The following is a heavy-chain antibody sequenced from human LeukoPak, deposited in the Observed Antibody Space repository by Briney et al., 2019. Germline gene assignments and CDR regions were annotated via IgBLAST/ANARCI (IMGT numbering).Heavy chain of an antibody. CDR1: GFTVSTNY. D-gene: IGHD6-13*01. V-gene: IGHV3-48*02. CDR3: ARDHYSRNDH. J-gene: IGHJ4*02. CDR2: IHNNSSSR. Sequence: PGGSLILSCAASGFTVSTNYMSWGRQAPGRGLEWVSHIHNNSSSRYYGDSVKGRFTISRDDAKNSLYLQMNSLTDEDTAIYYCARDHYSRNDHWGLGTLVTVSS.